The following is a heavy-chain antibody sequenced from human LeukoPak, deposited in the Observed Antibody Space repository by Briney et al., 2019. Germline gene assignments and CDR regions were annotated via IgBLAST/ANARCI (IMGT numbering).Heavy chain of an antibody. CDR2: IYPGDSDT. D-gene: IGHD3-9*01. CDR3: VRLDYDILTGYGNIDY. V-gene: IGHV5-51*01. CDR1: GYSFTSYW. J-gene: IGHJ4*02. Sequence: GESLKISCKGSGYSFTSYWIGWVRQMPGKGLEWMGIIYPGDSDTRYSPSFQGQVTISADKSISTAYLQWSSLKASDTAMYYCVRLDYDILTGYGNIDYWGQGTLVTVSS.